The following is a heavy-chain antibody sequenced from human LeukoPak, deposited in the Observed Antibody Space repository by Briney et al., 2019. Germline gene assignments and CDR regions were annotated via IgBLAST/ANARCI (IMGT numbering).Heavy chain of an antibody. D-gene: IGHD1-26*01. Sequence: GGSLRLSCAASGFTFSSYGMHWVRQAPGKGLEWVSAISGSGGSTYYADSVKGRFTISRDNSKNTLYLQMNSLRAEDTAVYYCAKAASGSYGHFDYWGQGTLVTVSS. CDR1: GFTFSSYG. V-gene: IGHV3-23*01. CDR3: AKAASGSYGHFDY. J-gene: IGHJ4*02. CDR2: ISGSGGST.